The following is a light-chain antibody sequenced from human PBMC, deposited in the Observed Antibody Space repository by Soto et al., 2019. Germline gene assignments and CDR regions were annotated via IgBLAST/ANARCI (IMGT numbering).Light chain of an antibody. Sequence: DIQMTQSPSSVSASVGDRVTITCRARQNINSWLGWYQQRPGRAPKLLIYAASSLQGGVPSRCSGSGSGTEFSRTSSSLQPEDLGTYYCQQASSSPWTVGQGTRVEIK. CDR3: QQASSSPWT. J-gene: IGKJ1*01. CDR1: QNINSW. V-gene: IGKV1-12*01. CDR2: AAS.